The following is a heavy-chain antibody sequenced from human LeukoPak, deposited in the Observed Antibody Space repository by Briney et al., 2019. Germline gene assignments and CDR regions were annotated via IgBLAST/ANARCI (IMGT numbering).Heavy chain of an antibody. Sequence: KSSETLSLTCTVSGGSISSYYWSWIRQPPGEGLEWIGYIYYSGSTNYNPSLRSRITISVGTSRNQFSLNLSSVTAADTAVYYCARSMRTYKYYSDNSAYSDAFDIWGQGTMVTVSS. CDR2: IYYSGST. CDR1: GGSISSYY. V-gene: IGHV4-59*08. D-gene: IGHD3-22*01. CDR3: ARSMRTYKYYSDNSAYSDAFDI. J-gene: IGHJ3*02.